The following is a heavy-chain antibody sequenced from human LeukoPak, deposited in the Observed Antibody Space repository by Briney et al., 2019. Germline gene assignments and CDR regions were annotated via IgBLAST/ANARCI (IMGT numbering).Heavy chain of an antibody. V-gene: IGHV1-18*01. CDR2: ISAYNGNT. CDR1: GYTLTSYG. CDR3: ARDLLQYQLLSENWFDP. J-gene: IGHJ5*02. D-gene: IGHD2-2*01. Sequence: ASVKVSCKASGYTLTSYGISWVRQAPGQGLEWMGWISAYNGNTNYAQKLQGRVTMTTDTSTSTAYMELRSLRSDDTAVYYCARDLLQYQLLSENWFDPWGQGTLVTVSS.